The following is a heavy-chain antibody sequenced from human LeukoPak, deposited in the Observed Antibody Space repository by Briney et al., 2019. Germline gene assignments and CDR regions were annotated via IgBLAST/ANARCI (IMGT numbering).Heavy chain of an antibody. CDR3: ASEGPKYCGGDCYPGAFDI. Sequence: GGSLRLSCAASGFTFSSYEMNWVRQAPGKGLEWVSYISSSGSTIYYADSVKGRFTISRDSSKNTLYLQMNSLRAEDTAVYYCASEGPKYCGGDCYPGAFDIWGQGTMVTVSS. D-gene: IGHD2-21*02. CDR1: GFTFSSYE. J-gene: IGHJ3*02. V-gene: IGHV3-48*03. CDR2: ISSSGSTI.